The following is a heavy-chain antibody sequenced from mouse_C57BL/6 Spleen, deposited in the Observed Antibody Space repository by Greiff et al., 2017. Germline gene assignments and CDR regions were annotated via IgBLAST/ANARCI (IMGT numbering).Heavy chain of an antibody. CDR2: IDPANGNT. Sequence: EVQLQQSVAELVRPGASVKLSCTASGFNFKNTYMHWVKQRPEQGLEWIGRIDPANGNTKYAPKFQGKATITADTSSNTAYLQLSSLTSEDTAIYYCARRGLPYYCDYWGQGTTLTVSS. D-gene: IGHD2-2*01. V-gene: IGHV14-3*01. J-gene: IGHJ2*01. CDR1: GFNFKNTY. CDR3: ARRGLPYYCDY.